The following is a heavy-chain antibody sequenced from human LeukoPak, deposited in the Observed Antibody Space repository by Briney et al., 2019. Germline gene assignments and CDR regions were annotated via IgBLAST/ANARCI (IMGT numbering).Heavy chain of an antibody. V-gene: IGHV3-23*01. CDR2: IGANENNL. Sequence: GGSLRLSCAASGFTFSSYAMSWVRQAPGKGLEWVSFIGANENNLYYADSVKGRFTISRDNPKNTLYLQMNSLRAEDTAVYYCARDFCSGGSCYDYYYYGMDVWGQGTTVTVSS. D-gene: IGHD2-15*01. J-gene: IGHJ6*02. CDR1: GFTFSSYA. CDR3: ARDFCSGGSCYDYYYYGMDV.